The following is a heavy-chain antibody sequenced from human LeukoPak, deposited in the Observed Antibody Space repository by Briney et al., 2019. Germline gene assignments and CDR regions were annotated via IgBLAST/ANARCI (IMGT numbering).Heavy chain of an antibody. V-gene: IGHV3-73*01. CDR2: IRSTSNGYAT. CDR3: TGNYYGSGSYADFDY. CDR1: GFTFSGSA. J-gene: IGHJ4*02. Sequence: GGSLRLSCAASGFTFSGSALHWVRQASGKGLEWVGRIRSTSNGYATAYAASVKGRFTISRDDSKNTAYLQMDSLKTEDTAVYYCTGNYYGSGSYADFDYWGQGTLVTVSS. D-gene: IGHD3-10*01.